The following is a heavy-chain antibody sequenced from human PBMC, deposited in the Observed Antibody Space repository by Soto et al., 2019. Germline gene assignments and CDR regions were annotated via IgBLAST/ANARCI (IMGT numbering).Heavy chain of an antibody. CDR3: TRANWYSEY. J-gene: IGHJ4*02. CDR1: GGSISNHY. V-gene: IGHV4-59*11. D-gene: IGHD7-27*01. Sequence: QVQLQESGPGLVKPSATLSLTCSASGGSISNHYWSWFRQPPGKGLEWIGYIYYNGNTNYNPSLKSRVTMSVDTSRNQISLKLTTVTAADTAVYYCTRANWYSEYWGQGTLVTVSS. CDR2: IYYNGNT.